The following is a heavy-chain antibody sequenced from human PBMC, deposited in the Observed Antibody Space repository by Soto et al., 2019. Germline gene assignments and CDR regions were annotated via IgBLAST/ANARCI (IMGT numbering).Heavy chain of an antibody. CDR3: ACWGHIVPVAPSDFDR. J-gene: IGHJ4*02. V-gene: IGHV3-74*01. CDR2: ISPDGSDV. D-gene: IGHD2-8*02. CDR1: GFPFTNYW. Sequence: GGSLRLSCAASGFPFTNYWMNLVRQTPGKGLMWVSRISPDGSDVGYADSVEGRFTVSRDNAKNTLYPQMHSLRAEDTAMYYCACWGHIVPVAPSDFDRWGQGTLVTVSS.